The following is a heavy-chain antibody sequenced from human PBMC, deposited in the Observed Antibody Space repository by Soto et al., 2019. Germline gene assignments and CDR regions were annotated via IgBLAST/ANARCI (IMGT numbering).Heavy chain of an antibody. CDR1: GFTFSSYG. D-gene: IGHD3-10*01. CDR3: ARDPYGSGSYPDY. V-gene: IGHV3-33*01. Sequence: GGSLRLSCAASGFTFSSYGLHWVRQAPGKGLEWVAVIWYDGSNKYYADSVKGRFTISRDNSKNTLYLQMNSLRAEDTAVYYCARDPYGSGSYPDYWGQGTLVTVSS. CDR2: IWYDGSNK. J-gene: IGHJ4*02.